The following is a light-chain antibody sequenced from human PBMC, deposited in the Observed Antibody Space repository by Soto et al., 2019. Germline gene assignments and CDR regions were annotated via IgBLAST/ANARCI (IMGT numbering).Light chain of an antibody. V-gene: IGKV1-5*01. CDR3: QQYNSYST. CDR1: QSISSW. J-gene: IGKJ2*01. Sequence: DIQMTQSPSTLPASVGDRVTITCRASQSISSWLAWYQQKPGKAPKLLIYDASSLESGVPSRFSGSGSGTEFTLTFSSLQPDGFATYYCQQYNSYSTFGEGTKMEMK. CDR2: DAS.